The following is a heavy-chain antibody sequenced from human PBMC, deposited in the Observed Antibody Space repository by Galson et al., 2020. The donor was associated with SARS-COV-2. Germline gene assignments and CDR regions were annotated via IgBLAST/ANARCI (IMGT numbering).Heavy chain of an antibody. CDR2: ISWNSGSI. Sequence: SLKISCAASGFTFDDYAMHWVRQAPGKGLEWVSGISWNSGSIGYADSVKGRFTISRDNAKNSLYLQMNSLRAEDTALYYCAKSRYDYYYYGMDVWGQGTTVTVSS. V-gene: IGHV3-9*01. D-gene: IGHD5-12*01. CDR3: AKSRYDYYYYGMDV. J-gene: IGHJ6*02. CDR1: GFTFDDYA.